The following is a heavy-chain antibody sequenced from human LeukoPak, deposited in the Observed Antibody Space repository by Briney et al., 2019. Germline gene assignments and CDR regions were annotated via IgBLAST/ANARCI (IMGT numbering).Heavy chain of an antibody. CDR3: ARLTGSGEVFDS. J-gene: IGHJ4*02. CDR1: GGSIINGDCY. V-gene: IGHV4-30-4*01. CDR2: IYDDRST. Sequence: SQTLSLTCTLSGGSIINGDCYWSWIRQPPGKGLEWIGYIYDDRSTYYNPSLKSRVTISIDTSKNQFSLNLRSVTAAGTAVYYCARLTGSGEVFDSWGQGTLVTVSS. D-gene: IGHD1-14*01.